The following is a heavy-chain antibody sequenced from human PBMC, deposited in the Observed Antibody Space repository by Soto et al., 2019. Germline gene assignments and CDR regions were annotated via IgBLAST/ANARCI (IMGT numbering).Heavy chain of an antibody. D-gene: IGHD6-25*01. CDR3: ARRQIPPPTRGAANARGGMDV. CDR2: IWNDGSNN. J-gene: IGHJ6*02. CDR1: GFTFNNYG. Sequence: QVQLVESGGGVVQPGRSLRLSCAASGFTFNNYGMHWVRQAPGKGLEWLAVIWNDGSNNYYANSVKGRFTISRDNSKNTLDLQRNSLRAEDAAVYYCARRQIPPPTRGAANARGGMDVWGQGTTVTVSS. V-gene: IGHV3-33*01.